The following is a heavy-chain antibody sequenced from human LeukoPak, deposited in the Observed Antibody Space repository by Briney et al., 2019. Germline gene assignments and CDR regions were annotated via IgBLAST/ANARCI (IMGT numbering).Heavy chain of an antibody. Sequence: ASVKVSCKASGYTFTGYYMHWVRQAPGQGLEWMGWINPNSGGTNYAQKFQGRVTMTRDTSISTAYMGLSRLRSDDTAVYYCARGRGRIAEYYYYYYYMDVWGKGTTVTISS. V-gene: IGHV1-2*02. J-gene: IGHJ6*03. CDR3: ARGRGRIAEYYYYYYYMDV. CDR2: INPNSGGT. D-gene: IGHD3-10*01. CDR1: GYTFTGYY.